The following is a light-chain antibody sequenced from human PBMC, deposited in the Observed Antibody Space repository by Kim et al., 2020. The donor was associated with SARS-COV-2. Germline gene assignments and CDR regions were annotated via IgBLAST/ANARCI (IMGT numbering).Light chain of an antibody. CDR3: HQRSDWPRYT. J-gene: IGKJ2*01. CDR1: QSIDTF. CDR2: DAS. V-gene: IGKV3-11*01. Sequence: PGTRATLSCRASQSIDTFLAWYQQKPGQAPRLLINDASKRATGIPARFSGSGSGTDFTLTISSLEPEDFAVYYCHQRSDWPRYTFGQGTKLEI.